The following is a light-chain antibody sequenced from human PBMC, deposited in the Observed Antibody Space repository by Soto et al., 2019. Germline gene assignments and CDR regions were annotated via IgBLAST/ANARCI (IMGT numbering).Light chain of an antibody. Sequence: ENVLTQSPGTLSLSPGERATLSCRASQSVRTNYLAWYQQKPGQAPRLLIFATSRRATDIPDRFSGSGSGTDFTLAIRRLEPEDFAVYYCHQFGYSPRTFGQGTKVDIK. CDR3: HQFGYSPRT. J-gene: IGKJ1*01. CDR1: QSVRTNY. V-gene: IGKV3-20*01. CDR2: ATS.